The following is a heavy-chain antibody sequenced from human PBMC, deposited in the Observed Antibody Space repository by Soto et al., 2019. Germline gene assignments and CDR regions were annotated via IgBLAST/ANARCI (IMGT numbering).Heavy chain of an antibody. CDR3: ARLLMVAPDY. D-gene: IGHD2-8*01. V-gene: IGHV3-11*06. CDR1: GFTFSDYY. CDR2: ISSSSSYT. Sequence: PVGSLRISCGASGFTFSDYYMSWIRQAPGKGLEWVSYISSSSSYTNYADSVKGRFTISRDNAKNSLYLQMNSLRAEDTAVYYCARLLMVAPDYWAQGTLVTVYS. J-gene: IGHJ4*02.